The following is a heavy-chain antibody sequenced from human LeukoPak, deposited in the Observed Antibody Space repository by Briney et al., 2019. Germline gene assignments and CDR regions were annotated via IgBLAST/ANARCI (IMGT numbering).Heavy chain of an antibody. Sequence: SETLSLTCTVSGGSISSYYWSWIRQPPGKGLEWIGYIYYSGSTNYNPSLKSRVTISVDTSKNQFSLKLSSVTAADTAVYYCARQGDGCFDYWGQGTLVTVSS. J-gene: IGHJ4*02. V-gene: IGHV4-59*08. CDR3: ARQGDGCFDY. CDR2: IYYSGST. CDR1: GGSISSYY. D-gene: IGHD5-24*01.